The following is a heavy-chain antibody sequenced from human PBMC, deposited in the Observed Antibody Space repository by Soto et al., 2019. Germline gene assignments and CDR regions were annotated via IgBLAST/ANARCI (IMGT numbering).Heavy chain of an antibody. V-gene: IGHV1-3*05. J-gene: IGHJ4*02. D-gene: IGHD5-12*01. CDR3: ARVSGYYLPDY. CDR1: GYTFTNYA. Sequence: QVQLVQSGAEEKKPGASVKVSCKASGYTFTNYAMHWVRQAPGQRLEWMGWINAGNGNTKYSQKFQGRVTMTRDTPASTAYMELSSLRSEDTAVYYCARVSGYYLPDYWGQGTLVTVSS. CDR2: INAGNGNT.